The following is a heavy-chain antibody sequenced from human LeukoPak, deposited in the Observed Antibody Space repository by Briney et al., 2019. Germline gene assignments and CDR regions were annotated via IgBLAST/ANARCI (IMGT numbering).Heavy chain of an antibody. Sequence: SQTLSPTCSVSGGSISSLYWSWIRQPPGKGLEWIGYIYYTGSTTYNPSLKSRVTMFVDMSKNQFSLRLSSVTAADTAVYYCAKHRAYSSSSPFDYWGQGTLVTVSS. V-gene: IGHV4-59*08. J-gene: IGHJ4*02. CDR3: AKHRAYSSSSPFDY. CDR1: GGSISSLY. D-gene: IGHD6-6*01. CDR2: IYYTGST.